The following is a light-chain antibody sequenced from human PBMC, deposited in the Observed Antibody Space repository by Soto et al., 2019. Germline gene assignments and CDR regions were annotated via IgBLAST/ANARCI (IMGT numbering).Light chain of an antibody. V-gene: IGKV3D-11*02. CDR2: DAS. Sequence: EIVLTQSPATLSLSPGERATLSCRASQSVSSYLAWYQQKPGQAPRLLIYDASNRATGIPARFSGSGPGTDFTLTISSLEPEEFAVYYCQQRSNWQITVGQGTRLEIK. CDR3: QQRSNWQIT. J-gene: IGKJ5*01. CDR1: QSVSSY.